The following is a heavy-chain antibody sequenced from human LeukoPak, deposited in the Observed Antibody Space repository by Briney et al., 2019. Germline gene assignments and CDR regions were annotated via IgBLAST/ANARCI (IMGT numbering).Heavy chain of an antibody. V-gene: IGHV3-7*04. CDR3: ARDLPGYSGYDYDY. J-gene: IGHJ4*02. CDR2: IKEDGSEK. Sequence: GGSLRLSCAASGFTLSSYWMSWVRQAPGKGLEWVANIKEDGSEKDYVDSVKGRFTISRDNAKNSLYLQMNSLRAEDTAVYYCARDLPGYSGYDYDYWGQGTLVTVSS. CDR1: GFTLSSYW. D-gene: IGHD5-12*01.